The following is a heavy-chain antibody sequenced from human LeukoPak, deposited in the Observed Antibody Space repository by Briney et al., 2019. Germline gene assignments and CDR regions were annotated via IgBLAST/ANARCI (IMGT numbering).Heavy chain of an antibody. D-gene: IGHD6-19*01. CDR2: IKQDGSEK. Sequence: GGSLRLSCAASGLTFSGYWMSWVRQAPGKGLEWVANIKQDGSEKYYVDSVKGRFTISRDNAKNSLYLQMNSLRDEDTAVYYCAREVADTYYYYYMEVWGKGTTVSVSS. V-gene: IGHV3-7*01. J-gene: IGHJ6*03. CDR3: AREVADTYYYYYMEV. CDR1: GLTFSGYW.